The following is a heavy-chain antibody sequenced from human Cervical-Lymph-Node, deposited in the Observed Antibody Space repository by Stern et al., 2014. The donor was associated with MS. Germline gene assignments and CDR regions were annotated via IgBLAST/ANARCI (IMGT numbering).Heavy chain of an antibody. CDR2: IYAVDSDT. Sequence: VQLVESGTEVKKPGESLKISCKASGDSFTNYWIAWVRQMPGKGLEWMGLIYAVDSDTRYSPSFQGQVTFSVDRSITTAFLQWRSLKASDTAIYYCASGPDYDSSDTRYWGQGTLVTVSS. V-gene: IGHV5-51*01. CDR1: GDSFTNYW. CDR3: ASGPDYDSSDTRY. D-gene: IGHD3-22*01. J-gene: IGHJ4*02.